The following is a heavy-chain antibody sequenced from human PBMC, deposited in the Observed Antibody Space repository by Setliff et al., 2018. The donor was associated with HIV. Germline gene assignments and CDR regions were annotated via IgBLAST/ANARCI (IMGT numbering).Heavy chain of an antibody. Sequence: PSETLSLTCAVSGGSISSSNWWSWVRQPPEEGLEWIGEIYHGGSTNYNPSLKSRATKSVDRSKNQFSLKLSSVTAADTAVYYCARVRMGGYFDFWGQGTLVTVSS. CDR2: IYHGGST. J-gene: IGHJ4*02. V-gene: IGHV4-4*02. CDR1: GGSISSSNW. CDR3: ARVRMGGYFDF. D-gene: IGHD3-16*01.